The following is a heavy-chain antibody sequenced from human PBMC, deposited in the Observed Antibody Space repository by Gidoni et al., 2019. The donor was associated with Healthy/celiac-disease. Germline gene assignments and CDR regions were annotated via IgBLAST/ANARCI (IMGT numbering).Heavy chain of an antibody. J-gene: IGHJ4*02. Sequence: HVQLVQSGAEGKKPGASAKVSCEAPGYTFTSYAMHWVRHAPGQRLEWMGWINAGNGNAKDSQKFQGRVTITRDTSASTAYKELSSLRSEDTAVYYCAGSVGVRGGERFDYWGQGTLVTVSS. D-gene: IGHD3-10*01. CDR1: GYTFTSYA. CDR3: AGSVGVRGGERFDY. CDR2: INAGNGNA. V-gene: IGHV1-3*01.